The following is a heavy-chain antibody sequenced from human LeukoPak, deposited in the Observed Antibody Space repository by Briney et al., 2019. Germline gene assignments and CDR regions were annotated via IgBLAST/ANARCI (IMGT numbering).Heavy chain of an antibody. J-gene: IGHJ3*02. Sequence: ASVKVSCKASGYTFTGYYIHWVRQAPGQGLEWMGWINPNSGGTNYAQKFQGRVTMTRDTSISTAYMELSRLRSDDTAVYYCASVMADYDYVWGSYRFDAFDIWGQGTMVTVSS. V-gene: IGHV1-2*02. CDR3: ASVMADYDYVWGSYRFDAFDI. D-gene: IGHD3-16*02. CDR2: INPNSGGT. CDR1: GYTFTGYY.